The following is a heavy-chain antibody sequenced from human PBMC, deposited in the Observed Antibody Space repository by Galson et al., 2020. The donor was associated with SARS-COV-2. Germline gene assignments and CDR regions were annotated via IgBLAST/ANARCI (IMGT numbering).Heavy chain of an antibody. D-gene: IGHD3-22*01. V-gene: IGHV3-30*02. CDR1: GFTFSSYG. CDR2: IRYDGSNK. Sequence: GGSLRLSCAASGFTFSSYGMHWVRQAPGKGLEWVTFIRYDGSNKYYADSVKGRFTISRDNFNNTLYLQLNSLRAEDTAMYYCAKARFGSYYDSGGYYFDYWGQGTLVIVSS. J-gene: IGHJ4*02. CDR3: AKARFGSYYDSGGYYFDY.